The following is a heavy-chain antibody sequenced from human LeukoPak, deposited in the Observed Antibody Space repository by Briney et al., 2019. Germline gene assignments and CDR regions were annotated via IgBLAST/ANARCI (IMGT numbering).Heavy chain of an antibody. CDR2: IYYSGST. Sequence: SETLSLTCTVSGGSISSYYWSWIRQPPGKGLEWIGYIYYSGSTYYNPSLKSRVTISVDTSKNQFSLKLSSVTAADTAVYYCARYIAVAGIFDYWGQGTLVTVSS. V-gene: IGHV4-59*01. CDR1: GGSISSYY. D-gene: IGHD6-19*01. CDR3: ARYIAVAGIFDY. J-gene: IGHJ4*02.